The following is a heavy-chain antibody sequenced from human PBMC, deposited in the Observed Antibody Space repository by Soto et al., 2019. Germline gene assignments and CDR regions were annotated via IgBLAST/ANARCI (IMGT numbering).Heavy chain of an antibody. D-gene: IGHD6-19*01. CDR1: GFSLSTSGVG. Sequence: QITLKESGPPLVKPTQTLTLTCTFSGFSLSTSGVGVGWIRQPPGKALEWLALIYWDDDKRYSPSLKSRLTITKDTSKNQVVLTMTNMDPVDTATYYCAHRRAIAVAGRGEYFQHWGQGTLVTVSS. CDR3: AHRRAIAVAGRGEYFQH. V-gene: IGHV2-5*02. J-gene: IGHJ1*01. CDR2: IYWDDDK.